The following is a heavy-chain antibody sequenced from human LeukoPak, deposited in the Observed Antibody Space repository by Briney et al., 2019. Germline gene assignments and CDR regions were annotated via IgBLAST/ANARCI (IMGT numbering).Heavy chain of an antibody. CDR3: ARVGSPYSGTYTFDY. V-gene: IGHV3-30-3*01. CDR2: ISYDGSNK. J-gene: IGHJ4*02. CDR1: GFTFSSYA. Sequence: GGSLRLSCAASGFTFSSYAMHWVRQAPGKGLEWVAVISYDGSNKYYADSVEGRSTISRDNSRNTAYLQMNNLRTEDTAVYFCARVGSPYSGTYTFDYWGQGTLVTVSS. D-gene: IGHD1-26*01.